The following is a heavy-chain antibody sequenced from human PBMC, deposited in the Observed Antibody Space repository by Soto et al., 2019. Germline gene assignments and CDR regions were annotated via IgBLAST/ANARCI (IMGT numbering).Heavy chain of an antibody. J-gene: IGHJ5*02. CDR1: GFTFSSYA. D-gene: IGHD3-10*01. V-gene: IGHV3-30-3*01. CDR2: ISYDGSNK. Sequence: QVQLVESGGGVVQPGRSLRLSCAASGFTFSSYAMHWVRQAPGKGLEWVAVISYDGSNKYYADSVKGRFTISRDNSKNTLYLQMSSLRAEDTAVYYCARDRYYYGSGRPHGGWFDPWGQGTLVTVSS. CDR3: ARDRYYYGSGRPHGGWFDP.